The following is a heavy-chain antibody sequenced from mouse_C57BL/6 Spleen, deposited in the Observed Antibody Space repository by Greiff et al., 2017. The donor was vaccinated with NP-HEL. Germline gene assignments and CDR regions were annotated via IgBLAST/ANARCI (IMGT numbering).Heavy chain of an antibody. CDR2: IHPNSGST. V-gene: IGHV1-64*01. J-gene: IGHJ2*01. D-gene: IGHD3-2*02. CDR1: GYTFTSYW. Sequence: VKLVESGAELVKPGASVKLSCKASGYTFTSYWMHWVKQRPGQGLEWIGMIHPNSGSTNYNEKFKSKATLTVDKSSSTAYMQLSSLTSEDSAVYYCAREGDSSGSYFDYWGQGTTLTVSS. CDR3: AREGDSSGSYFDY.